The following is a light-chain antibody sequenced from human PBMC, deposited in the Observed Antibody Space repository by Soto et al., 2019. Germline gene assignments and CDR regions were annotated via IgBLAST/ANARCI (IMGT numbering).Light chain of an antibody. CDR3: LQVLQTPYT. V-gene: IGKV2-28*01. CDR1: QSLLHTNGYNY. CDR2: LGS. Sequence: DIVMTQSPLSLPVTPGEPASISCRSSQSLLHTNGYNYLDWYVQKPGQSPQLLIYLGSNRASGVPDRFSGCGSGTDFTLKINRVEAEDVGVYYCLQVLQTPYTFGPGTKVEIK. J-gene: IGKJ3*01.